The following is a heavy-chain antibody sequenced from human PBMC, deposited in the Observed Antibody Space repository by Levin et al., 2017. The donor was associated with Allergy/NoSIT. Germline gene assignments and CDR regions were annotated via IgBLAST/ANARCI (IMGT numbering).Heavy chain of an antibody. Sequence: GGSLRLSCAASGFTFSSYGMHWVRQAPGKGLEWVAVIWYDGSNKYYADSVKGRFTISRDNSKNTLYLQMNSLRAEDTAVYYCARGDYYDSPRIIDPWGQGTLVTVSS. CDR3: ARGDYYDSPRIIDP. CDR1: GFTFSSYG. J-gene: IGHJ5*02. CDR2: IWYDGSNK. V-gene: IGHV3-33*01. D-gene: IGHD3-22*01.